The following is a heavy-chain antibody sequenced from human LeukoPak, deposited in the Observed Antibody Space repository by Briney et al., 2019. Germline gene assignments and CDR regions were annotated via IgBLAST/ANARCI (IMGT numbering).Heavy chain of an antibody. CDR2: INPNSGGT. CDR1: GYTFTGYY. V-gene: IGHV1-2*02. J-gene: IGHJ4*02. Sequence: ASVKVSCKASGYTFTGYYMHWVRQAPGQGLEWMGWINPNSGGTNYAQKFQGRVTMTRDTSISTAYMELSRPRSDDTAVYYCAREPRRIAAAGTVDYWGQGTLVTVSS. CDR3: AREPRRIAAAGTVDY. D-gene: IGHD6-13*01.